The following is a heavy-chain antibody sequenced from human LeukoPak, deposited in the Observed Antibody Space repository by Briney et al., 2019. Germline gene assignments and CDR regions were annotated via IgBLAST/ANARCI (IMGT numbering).Heavy chain of an antibody. D-gene: IGHD3-10*01. CDR1: GGSISSYY. CDR2: IYYSGST. Sequence: SETLSLTCTVSGGSISSYYWSWIRQPPGKGLEWIGYIYYSGSTNYNPSLKSRVTISVDTSKNQFSLKLSSVTAADTAVYYCARGITMVRGAAKVPFDYWGQGTLVTVSS. CDR3: ARGITMVRGAAKVPFDY. V-gene: IGHV4-59*01. J-gene: IGHJ4*02.